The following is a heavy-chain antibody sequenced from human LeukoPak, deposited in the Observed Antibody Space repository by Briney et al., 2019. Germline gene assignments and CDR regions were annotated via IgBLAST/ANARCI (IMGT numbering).Heavy chain of an antibody. D-gene: IGHD4-17*01. Sequence: GRSLRLSCAASGFTFSNYGMHWVRKAPGKGQDLVAVVSNDGRVQYYADPAKGRFTISRDNSKNTLSPQMNSLRAEDTAVYYCTKEGGPMAVTTERYSFDQWGQGTLVTVSS. CDR1: GFTFSNYG. V-gene: IGHV3-30*18. J-gene: IGHJ4*02. CDR2: VSNDGRVQ. CDR3: TKEGGPMAVTTERYSFDQ.